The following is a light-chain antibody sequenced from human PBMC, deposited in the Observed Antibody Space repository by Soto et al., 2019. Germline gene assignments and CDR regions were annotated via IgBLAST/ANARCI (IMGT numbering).Light chain of an antibody. Sequence: DIPMTQSPSSLSASVGNRVTITCRASQSISSYLNWYQQRPGKAPKLLIYAGSVLQSGVPSRFGGSGSGTDFSLTISSLQPEDFATYYCQQSYIVPYTFGQGTKLEI. CDR2: AGS. V-gene: IGKV1-39*01. CDR1: QSISSY. CDR3: QQSYIVPYT. J-gene: IGKJ2*01.